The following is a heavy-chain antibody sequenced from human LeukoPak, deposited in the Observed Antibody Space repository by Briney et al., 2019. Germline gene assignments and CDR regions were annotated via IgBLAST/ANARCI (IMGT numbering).Heavy chain of an antibody. J-gene: IGHJ6*03. CDR2: ISSSGSTI. V-gene: IGHV3-11*04. Sequence: GGSLRLSCAASGFTFSDYYMSWIRQAPGKGLEWVSYISSSGSTIYYADSVKGRFSISRDSSKNILYLQMNILRAEDTAVYYCAKDRCSNGIGCYYYYMDVWGKGTTVTISS. CDR3: AKDRCSNGIGCYYYYMDV. D-gene: IGHD2-8*01. CDR1: GFTFSDYY.